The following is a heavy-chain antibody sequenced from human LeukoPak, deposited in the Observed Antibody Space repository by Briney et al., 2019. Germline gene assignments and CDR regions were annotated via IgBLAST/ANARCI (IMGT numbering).Heavy chain of an antibody. CDR1: GFTFSSYS. D-gene: IGHD2-8*01. V-gene: IGHV3-48*01. CDR3: ASLDCTNGVCYGFDP. Sequence: GGSLRLSCAASGFTFSSYSKKWVRQAPGKGLEWVSYFCSSSSTIYYADSVKGRFTISRDNAKNSLYLQMNSLRAEDTAVYYCASLDCTNGVCYGFDPWGQGTLVTVPS. J-gene: IGHJ5*02. CDR2: FCSSSSTI.